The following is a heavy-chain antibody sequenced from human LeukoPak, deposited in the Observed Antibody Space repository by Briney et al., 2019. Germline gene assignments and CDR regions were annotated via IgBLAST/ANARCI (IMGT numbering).Heavy chain of an antibody. CDR3: ARSIVVPAAHDY. J-gene: IGHJ4*02. CDR2: INPNSGGT. V-gene: IGHV1-2*02. D-gene: IGHD2-2*01. Sequence: ASVKVSCKASGYTFTCYYMHWVRQAPGQGLEWMGWINPNSGGTNYAQKFQGRVTMTRDTSISTAYMELSRLRSDDTAVYYCARSIVVPAAHDYWGQGTLVTVSS. CDR1: GYTFTCYY.